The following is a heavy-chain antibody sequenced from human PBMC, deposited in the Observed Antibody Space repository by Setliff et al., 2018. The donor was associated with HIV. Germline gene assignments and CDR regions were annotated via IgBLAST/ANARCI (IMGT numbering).Heavy chain of an antibody. CDR2: INHSGST. CDR3: ARAYSSGRYDAFDI. D-gene: IGHD6-19*01. Sequence: SETLSLTCAVYGGSFSGYYWSWIRQPPGKGLEWIGEINHSGSTNYTPSLKSRVTISVDTSKNQFSLKLSSVTAADTAVYYCARAYSSGRYDAFDIWGQGTMVTVSS. J-gene: IGHJ3*02. CDR1: GGSFSGYY. V-gene: IGHV4-34*01.